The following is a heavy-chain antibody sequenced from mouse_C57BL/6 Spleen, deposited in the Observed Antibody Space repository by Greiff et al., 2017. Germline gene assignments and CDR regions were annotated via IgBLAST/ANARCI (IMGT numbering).Heavy chain of an antibody. Sequence: QVQLQQPGAELVKPGASVKMSCKASGYTFTSYWITWVKQRPGQGLEWIGDIYPGSGSTNYNEKFKSKATLTVDKSSSTAYMQLCSLTSADSAVYYSARGAPDDYTGTAFDDWGQGTTLTVSS. CDR3: ARGAPDDYTGTAFDD. D-gene: IGHD2-4*01. J-gene: IGHJ2*01. V-gene: IGHV1-55*01. CDR1: GYTFTSYW. CDR2: IYPGSGST.